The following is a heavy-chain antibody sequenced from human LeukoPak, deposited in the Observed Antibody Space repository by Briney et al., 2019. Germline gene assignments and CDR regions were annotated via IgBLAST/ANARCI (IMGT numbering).Heavy chain of an antibody. V-gene: IGHV3-23*01. Sequence: GGSLRLSCAASGFTFSSYAMSWVRQAPGKGLEWVSAISGSGGSTYYADSVKGRFTISRDNSKNTLYLQMNSLRAEDTAVYYCASPGYDILTPLDYWGQGTLVTVSS. D-gene: IGHD3-9*01. CDR2: ISGSGGST. J-gene: IGHJ4*02. CDR3: ASPGYDILTPLDY. CDR1: GFTFSSYA.